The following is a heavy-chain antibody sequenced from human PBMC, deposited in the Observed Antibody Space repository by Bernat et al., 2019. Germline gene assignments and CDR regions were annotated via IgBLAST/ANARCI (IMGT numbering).Heavy chain of an antibody. CDR1: GFSFSSYA. CDR3: ARDQSYYYDSSCFLYY. D-gene: IGHD3-22*01. CDR2: ISYDGSNK. Sequence: SCAASGFSFSSYAMYWFRQAPGKGLECVAVISYDGSNKYYADSVTGRFTISRYRSKNTVYLQMNTLRDDDTDVYYCARDQSYYYDSSCFLYYWGQCSLV. J-gene: IGHJ4*02. V-gene: IGHV3-30-3*01.